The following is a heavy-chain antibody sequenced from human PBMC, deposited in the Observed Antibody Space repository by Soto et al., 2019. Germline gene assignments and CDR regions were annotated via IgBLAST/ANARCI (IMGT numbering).Heavy chain of an antibody. CDR3: AKSAHPAVVTLYYFDS. V-gene: IGHV3-30*18. CDR2: ISDDGSKK. J-gene: IGHJ4*02. Sequence: QVQLVESGGGVVQPGRSLRLSCAASGFSFNNYAMHWVRQAPGKGLEWVTLISDDGSKKYFADSVKGRFIVSRDNSKNTLFLEMNSLKSEDTAVYYCAKSAHPAVVTLYYFDSWGQGTLVTVSS. CDR1: GFSFNNYA. D-gene: IGHD2-21*02.